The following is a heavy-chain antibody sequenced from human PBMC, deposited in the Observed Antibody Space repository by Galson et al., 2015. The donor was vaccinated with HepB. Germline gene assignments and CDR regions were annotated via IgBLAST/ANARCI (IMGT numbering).Heavy chain of an antibody. CDR3: TRGHSDTSDYWGFDY. Sequence: SLRLSCAASGFTFRTHSMNWVRHTPGKGLEWVSYISSSSDSIYYADSVKGRFTISRDNAYNSLYLQMNSLKDEDTAVYYCTRGHSDTSDYWGFDYWGQGALVTISS. J-gene: IGHJ4*02. CDR2: ISSSSDSI. CDR1: GFTFRTHS. D-gene: IGHD3-22*01. V-gene: IGHV3-48*02.